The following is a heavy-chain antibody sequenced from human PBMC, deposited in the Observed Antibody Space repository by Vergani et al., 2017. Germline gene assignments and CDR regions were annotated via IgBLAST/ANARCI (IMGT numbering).Heavy chain of an antibody. CDR1: GFSFRGHC. CDR3: AKARAYSSVWPHFDS. CDR2: ISYDGGRR. V-gene: IGHV3-30*18. Sequence: VQLVESGGGLVQPGGSLTLSCAASGFSFRGHCMHWVRQAPGKGLEWVAMISYDGGRRDYGDFAKGRFTISRDNSKKVYLQLNSLRVEDTDMYFCAKARAYSSVWPHFDSRGQGTLVTVSA. D-gene: IGHD4-11*01. J-gene: IGHJ4*02.